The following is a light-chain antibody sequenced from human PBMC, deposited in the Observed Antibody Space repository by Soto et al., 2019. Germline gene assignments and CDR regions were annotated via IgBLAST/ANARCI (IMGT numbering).Light chain of an antibody. J-gene: IGKJ1*01. V-gene: IGKV3-20*01. CDR1: QYFDRAY. CDR3: QRYNTSPLT. Sequence: EIVLTQSPDTLSLSPGERATLSCRASQYFDRAYLAWYQHKPGQAPRLLIYGASFRAAGIPDRFSGSGSGPDFTLTISRLEPEDFAVYYCQRYNTSPLTFGQGTKGEIK. CDR2: GAS.